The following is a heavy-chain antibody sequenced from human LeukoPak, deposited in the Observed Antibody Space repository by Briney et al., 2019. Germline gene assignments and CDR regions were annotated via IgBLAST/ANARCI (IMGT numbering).Heavy chain of an antibody. V-gene: IGHV6-1*01. CDR3: ARGCYSSFDY. CDR2: TYYRSKWNT. J-gene: IGHJ4*02. CDR1: GDSLSNNNVA. D-gene: IGHD5-18*01. Sequence: SQTLSLTCAISGDSLSNNNVAWNWIRQSPSRGLEWLGRTYYRSKWNTDYAVSVKSRITINSDTSKNQFSLRLNSVTPEDTAVYYCARGCYSSFDYWDQGTLVTVSS.